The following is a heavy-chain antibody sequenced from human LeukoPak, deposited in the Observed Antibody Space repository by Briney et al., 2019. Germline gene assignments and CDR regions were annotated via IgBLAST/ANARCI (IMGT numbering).Heavy chain of an antibody. Sequence: GGSLRLSCAASGFTFSSYAMSWVRQAPGKGLEWVSAISGSGGSTYYADSVKGRFTISRDNSKNTLYLQMNSLRAEDTAVYYCAKGGDYYGSGSNYMIDYWGQGTLVTVSS. CDR3: AKGGDYYGSGSNYMIDY. D-gene: IGHD3-10*01. V-gene: IGHV3-23*01. CDR2: ISGSGGST. J-gene: IGHJ4*02. CDR1: GFTFSSYA.